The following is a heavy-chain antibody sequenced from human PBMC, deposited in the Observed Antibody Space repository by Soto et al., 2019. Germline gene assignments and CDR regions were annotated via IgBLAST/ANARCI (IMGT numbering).Heavy chain of an antibody. J-gene: IGHJ4*02. CDR1: GYTFTSYD. D-gene: IGHD6-13*01. Sequence: QVQLVQSGAEVKKPGDSVKVSCKASGYTFTSYDINWVRQATGQGLEGMGWMNPNSGNTGYAQKFQGRVTMTRNTSISTAYMELSSLKSADTAVYYCARVRSSRWRFDYWGQGTLVTVSS. V-gene: IGHV1-8*01. CDR2: MNPNSGNT. CDR3: ARVRSSRWRFDY.